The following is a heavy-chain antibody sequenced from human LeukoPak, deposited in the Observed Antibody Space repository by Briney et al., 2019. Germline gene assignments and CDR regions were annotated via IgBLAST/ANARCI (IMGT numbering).Heavy chain of an antibody. CDR2: INHSGST. Sequence: SETLSLTCAVYGGSFSGYYWSWIRQPPGKGLEWIGEINHSGSTNYNPSLKSRVTISVDTSKNQFSLKLSSVTAADTAVYYCARGGDGYNYWPIYYFDYWGQGTLVTVSS. CDR1: GGSFSGYY. D-gene: IGHD5-24*01. V-gene: IGHV4-34*01. CDR3: ARGGDGYNYWPIYYFDY. J-gene: IGHJ4*02.